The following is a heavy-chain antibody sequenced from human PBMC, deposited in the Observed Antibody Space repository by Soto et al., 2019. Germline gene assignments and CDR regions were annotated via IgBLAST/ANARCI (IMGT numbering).Heavy chain of an antibody. CDR2: ISGSAGSSGP. CDR3: AKARCSTANCYVPEY. V-gene: IGHV3-23*01. D-gene: IGHD2-2*01. CDR1: GFTFSTYT. J-gene: IGHJ4*02. Sequence: DVQLLESGGGLVQPGGSLRLSCVASGFTFSTYTMSWVRQAPGKGLEWVSVISGSAGSSGPSYADSVQGRFSISRDNARNTLYLQMNNLRGEDTAMYYCAKARCSTANCYVPEYWGQGTRVTVSS.